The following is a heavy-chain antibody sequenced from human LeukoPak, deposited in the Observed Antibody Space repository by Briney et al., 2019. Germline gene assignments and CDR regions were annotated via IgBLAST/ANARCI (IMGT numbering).Heavy chain of an antibody. J-gene: IGHJ3*02. V-gene: IGHV1-18*01. CDR2: ISAYNGNT. CDR1: GYTFTSYG. Sequence: ASVKVSCKASGYTFTSYGISWVRQAPGQGLEWMGWISAYNGNTNYAQKLQGRVTMTTDTSTSTAYMELRSLRSDDTAVYYCARDQEGANTRNAFDIWGQGTMVTVSS. CDR3: ARDQEGANTRNAFDI. D-gene: IGHD1-26*01.